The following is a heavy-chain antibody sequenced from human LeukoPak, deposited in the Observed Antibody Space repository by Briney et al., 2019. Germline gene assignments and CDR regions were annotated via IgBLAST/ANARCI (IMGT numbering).Heavy chain of an antibody. V-gene: IGHV3-23*01. CDR3: ARDQMVYAIPFDY. CDR2: ISGSGGST. D-gene: IGHD2-8*01. Sequence: GGSLRLSCAASGFTFSSYAMSWVRQAPGKGLEWVSAISGSGGSTYYADPVKGRFTISRDISKDNLYLQMNSLRAEDTAVYYCARDQMVYAIPFDYWGQGTLVTVSS. CDR1: GFTFSSYA. J-gene: IGHJ4*02.